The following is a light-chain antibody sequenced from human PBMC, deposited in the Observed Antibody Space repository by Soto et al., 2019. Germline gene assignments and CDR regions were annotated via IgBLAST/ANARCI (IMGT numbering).Light chain of an antibody. Sequence: IQMTQSPSTLSASVGDRVTITCQASQTISTLLAWYQHKPGKAPNLLIYDASSLESGVPSRFSGSGSGTEFTLTISSLQPDDSATYYCQHYNSYSEAFGQGTKVELK. CDR1: QTISTL. V-gene: IGKV1-5*01. CDR3: QHYNSYSEA. J-gene: IGKJ1*01. CDR2: DAS.